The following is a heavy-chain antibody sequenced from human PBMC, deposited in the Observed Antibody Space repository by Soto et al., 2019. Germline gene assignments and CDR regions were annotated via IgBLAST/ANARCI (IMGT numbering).Heavy chain of an antibody. Sequence: GASLKVSCKASGYTFTSYAMHWVRQAPGQRLEWMGWINAGNGNTKYSQKFQGRVTITRDTSASTAYMELSSLRSEDTAVYYCARYLDSGPADQWGQGTLVTVSS. CDR1: GYTFTSYA. J-gene: IGHJ4*02. CDR3: ARYLDSGPADQ. V-gene: IGHV1-3*01. CDR2: INAGNGNT. D-gene: IGHD1-1*01.